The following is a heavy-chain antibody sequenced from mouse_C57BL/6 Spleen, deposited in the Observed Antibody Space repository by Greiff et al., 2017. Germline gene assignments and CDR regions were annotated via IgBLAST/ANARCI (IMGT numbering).Heavy chain of an antibody. CDR1: GYTFTDYE. Sequence: QVQLKESGAELVRPGASVTLSCKASGYTFTDYEMHWVKQTPVHGLEWIGAIDPETGGTAYNQKFKGKAILTADKSSSTAYMELRSLTSEDSAVYYCTREWVLLWLRRGFAYWGQGTLVTVSA. V-gene: IGHV1-15*01. CDR3: TREWVLLWLRRGFAY. J-gene: IGHJ3*01. D-gene: IGHD2-2*01. CDR2: IDPETGGT.